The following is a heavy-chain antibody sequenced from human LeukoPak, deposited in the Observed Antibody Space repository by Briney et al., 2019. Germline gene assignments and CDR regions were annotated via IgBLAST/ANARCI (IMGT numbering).Heavy chain of an antibody. CDR2: ISGSGGST. J-gene: IGHJ5*02. V-gene: IGHV3-23*01. D-gene: IGHD3-10*01. CDR1: GFTFSSYA. Sequence: GGSLRLSCAASGFTFSSYAMSWVRQAPGTGLEWVSAISGSGGSTYYADSVKGRFTISRDNSKNTLYLQMNSLRAEDTAVYYCAKGSMVRGVNWFDPWGQGTLVTVSS. CDR3: AKGSMVRGVNWFDP.